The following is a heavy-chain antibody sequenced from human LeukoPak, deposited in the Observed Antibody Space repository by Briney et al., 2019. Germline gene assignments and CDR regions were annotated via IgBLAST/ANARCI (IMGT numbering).Heavy chain of an antibody. Sequence: TGGSLRLSCAASGFTFNYYAMNWVRQAPGKGLEWVSAISGSGGSTYYADSVKGRFTISRDNSKNTLYLQMDSLRAEDTAVYYCAKRDPRYYFDYWGQGTLVTVSS. CDR1: GFTFNYYA. J-gene: IGHJ4*02. CDR3: AKRDPRYYFDY. V-gene: IGHV3-23*01. CDR2: ISGSGGST.